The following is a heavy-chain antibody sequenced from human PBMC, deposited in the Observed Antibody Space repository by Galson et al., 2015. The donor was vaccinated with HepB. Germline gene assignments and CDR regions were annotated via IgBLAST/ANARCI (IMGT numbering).Heavy chain of an antibody. V-gene: IGHV3-30*03. Sequence: SLRLSCAASGFTFSNYVMHWVRQAPGKGLEWVAVMSYDGSNKYYADSVKGRFTISRDNSKKTLYLQMNSLRAEDTAVYYCARPRLEMAASVFDYWGQGTLVTVSS. J-gene: IGHJ4*02. CDR2: MSYDGSNK. D-gene: IGHD5-24*01. CDR3: ARPRLEMAASVFDY. CDR1: GFTFSNYV.